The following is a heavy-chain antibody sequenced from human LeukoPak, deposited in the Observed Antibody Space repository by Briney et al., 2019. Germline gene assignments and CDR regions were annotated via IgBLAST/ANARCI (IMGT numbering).Heavy chain of an antibody. CDR2: ISSSSNNI. CDR3: ARGYYDSSGYAPPNY. D-gene: IGHD3-22*01. Sequence: PGGSLRLSCAASGFTFSTYTMNWVRQAPGKGLEWVSSISSSSNNINYADSVKGRFTISRDNAMNSVHLQMNSLRAEDTAVYYCARGYYDSSGYAPPNYWGQGTLVTVSS. CDR1: GFTFSTYT. V-gene: IGHV3-21*01. J-gene: IGHJ4*02.